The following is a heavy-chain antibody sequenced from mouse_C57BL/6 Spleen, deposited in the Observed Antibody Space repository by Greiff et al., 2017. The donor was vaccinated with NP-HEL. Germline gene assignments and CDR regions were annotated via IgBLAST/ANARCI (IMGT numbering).Heavy chain of an antibody. V-gene: IGHV5-4*03. D-gene: IGHD1-1*01. J-gene: IGHJ1*03. Sequence: EVKLVESGGGLVKPGGSLKLSCAASGFTFSSYAMSWVRQTPEKRLEWVATISDGGSYTYYPDNVKGRFTISRDNAKNNLYLQMSHLKSEDTAMYYCARHYYGSSYWYFDVWGTGTTVTVSS. CDR3: ARHYYGSSYWYFDV. CDR2: ISDGGSYT. CDR1: GFTFSSYA.